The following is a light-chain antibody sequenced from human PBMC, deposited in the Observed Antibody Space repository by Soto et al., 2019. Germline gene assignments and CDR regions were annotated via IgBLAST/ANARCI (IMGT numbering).Light chain of an antibody. Sequence: DIKMTQAPSSLSASVGDRVTITCRASQGISNFLAWYQQKSGKVHKLLISAASTLQSRVPSRLSGSGSGTDFTLNITSLQPEDVATYYCQKYSSVITFGHGTRLEIK. CDR3: QKYSSVIT. CDR2: AAS. CDR1: QGISNF. J-gene: IGKJ5*01. V-gene: IGKV1-27*01.